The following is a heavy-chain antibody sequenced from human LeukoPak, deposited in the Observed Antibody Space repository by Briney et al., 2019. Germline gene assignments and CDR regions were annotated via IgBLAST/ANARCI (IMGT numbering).Heavy chain of an antibody. Sequence: GESLKISCKGSEYTFSGYWIAWVRQEPGEGLEWMGIIYPGDSDTRYSPSSQGQVTISVDKSISTAYLQWIGLKASDTAMYYCARSHYYDSSGYSRLWYFDLWGRGTLVTVSS. CDR2: IYPGDSDT. CDR1: EYTFSGYW. J-gene: IGHJ2*01. V-gene: IGHV5-51*01. D-gene: IGHD3-22*01. CDR3: ARSHYYDSSGYSRLWYFDL.